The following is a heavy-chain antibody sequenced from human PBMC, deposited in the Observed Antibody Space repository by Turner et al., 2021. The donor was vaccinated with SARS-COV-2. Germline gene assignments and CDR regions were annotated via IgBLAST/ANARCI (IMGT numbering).Heavy chain of an antibody. J-gene: IGHJ6*02. CDR2: IWYDGRNK. CDR1: GFTFSSYG. D-gene: IGHD2-15*01. CDR3: ARDVLVAAGYAMDV. V-gene: IGHV3-33*01. Sequence: QVQLVESGGGVVQPGRSLRLSCAASGFTFSSYGMPWVRQAPGKGLEWVAVIWYDGRNKYYADSVKGRFTISRDNSKNTLYLQMNSLRAEDTAVYYCARDVLVAAGYAMDVWGQGTTVTVSS.